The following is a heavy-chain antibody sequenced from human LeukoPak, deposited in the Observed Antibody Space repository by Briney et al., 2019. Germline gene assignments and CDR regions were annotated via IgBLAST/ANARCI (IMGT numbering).Heavy chain of an antibody. CDR2: ISGSGGST. CDR3: AKDHCSSTSCYETPPPHFDY. Sequence: PGGSLRLSCAASGFTFSSYAMSWVRPAPGKGLEWVSAISGSGGSTYYAASVKGRFTISRDNSKNTMYLQMNSLRAQDTAVYYCAKDHCSSTSCYETPPPHFDYWGQGTLVTVSS. CDR1: GFTFSSYA. V-gene: IGHV3-23*01. J-gene: IGHJ4*02. D-gene: IGHD2-2*01.